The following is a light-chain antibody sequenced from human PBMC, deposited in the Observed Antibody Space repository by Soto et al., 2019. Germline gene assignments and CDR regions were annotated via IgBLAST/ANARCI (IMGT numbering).Light chain of an antibody. V-gene: IGKV1-39*01. CDR3: QQSYVAPWT. J-gene: IGKJ1*01. CDR2: AAS. CDR1: QPITNY. Sequence: DIQMTQSPSSLSASVGDRVMITCRASQPITNYLSWYQQKPGKAPKLFIFAASRLQSGVPSRFAGGGSETEFTLSISSLQPEDFATYYCQQSYVAPWTFGQGTKVDIK.